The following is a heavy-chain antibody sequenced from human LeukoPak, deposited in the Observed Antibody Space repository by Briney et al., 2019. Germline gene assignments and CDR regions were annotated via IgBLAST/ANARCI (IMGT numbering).Heavy chain of an antibody. CDR1: GGSISSSRYY. J-gene: IGHJ4*02. D-gene: IGHD6-19*01. CDR2: IYYSGST. Sequence: SETLSLTCTVSGGSISSSRYYWGWIHQPPGKGLEWIGSIYYSGSTYYNPSLKSRVTISVDTSKNQFSLKLSSVTAADTAVYYCARVWDGSGWYEGYWGQGTLVTVSS. CDR3: ARVWDGSGWYEGY. V-gene: IGHV4-39*07.